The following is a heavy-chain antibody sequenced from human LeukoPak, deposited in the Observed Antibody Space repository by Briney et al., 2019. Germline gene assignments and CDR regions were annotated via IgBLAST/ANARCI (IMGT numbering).Heavy chain of an antibody. Sequence: GGSLRLSCATSGFTLDDYAMHWVRQAPGKGLEWVSGISWNSGSIGYADSVKGRFTISRDNAKNSLYLQMNSLRAEDTALYYCAKAYCSGGSCYESDYWGQGTLVTVSS. J-gene: IGHJ4*02. CDR1: GFTLDDYA. CDR3: AKAYCSGGSCYESDY. D-gene: IGHD2-15*01. V-gene: IGHV3-9*01. CDR2: ISWNSGSI.